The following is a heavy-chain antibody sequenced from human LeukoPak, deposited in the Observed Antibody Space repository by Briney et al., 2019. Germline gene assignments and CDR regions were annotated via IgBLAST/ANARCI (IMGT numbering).Heavy chain of an antibody. D-gene: IGHD5-24*01. CDR1: GYTFTSYD. CDR3: ARDGEGQNRFDP. CDR2: MNPNSGNT. V-gene: IGHV1-8*03. Sequence: ASVKVSCKASGYTFTSYDINWVRQATGQGLEWMGWMNPNSGNTGYAQKFQGRVTITRNTSISTAYMELSSLRSEDTAVYYCARDGEGQNRFDPWGQGTLVTVSS. J-gene: IGHJ5*02.